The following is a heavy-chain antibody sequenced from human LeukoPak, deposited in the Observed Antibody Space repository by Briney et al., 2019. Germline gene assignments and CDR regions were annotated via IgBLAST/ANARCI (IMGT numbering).Heavy chain of an antibody. D-gene: IGHD3-22*01. CDR2: IKSKTDGGAT. CDR3: STSQGVVVIYYYGMDV. CDR1: GFTFSSAW. J-gene: IGHJ6*02. V-gene: IGHV3-15*01. Sequence: GGSLRLSCAASGFTFSSAWTSWVRQAPGKGLEWVGRIKSKTDGGATDYAAPVKGRFTISRDDSENTLYLQMDSLKTEDTAVYYCSTSQGVVVIYYYGMDVWGQGTTVTVSS.